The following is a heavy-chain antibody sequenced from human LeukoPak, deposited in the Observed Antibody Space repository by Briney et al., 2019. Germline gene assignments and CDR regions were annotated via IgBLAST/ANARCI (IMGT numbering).Heavy chain of an antibody. V-gene: IGHV1-8*02. Sequence: GASVKVSCKASGYTFTTFGISWVRQAPGQGLEWMGWMNPNSGNTGYAQKFQGRVTMTRNTSISTAYMELSSLRSEDTAVYYCASCSEYSSSWSSGCNWFDPWGQGTLVTVSS. CDR1: GYTFTTFG. J-gene: IGHJ5*02. CDR2: MNPNSGNT. D-gene: IGHD6-13*01. CDR3: ASCSEYSSSWSSGCNWFDP.